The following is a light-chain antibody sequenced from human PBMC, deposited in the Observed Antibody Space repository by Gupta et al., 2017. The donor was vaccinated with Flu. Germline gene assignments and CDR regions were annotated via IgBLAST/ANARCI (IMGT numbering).Light chain of an antibody. V-gene: IGLV1-44*01. CDR2: RNN. CDR1: SSNIGSNT. Sequence: QSGLTQPASASGTPGQRVTISFSGSSSNIGSNTVIWHRQLPGAAPKLLIYRNNQRHSGVPDRFSGSTSGTSASLAISGLPSEDEADYYCAAWADSLKGRVFGGGPKLTVL. CDR3: AAWADSLKGRV. J-gene: IGLJ3*02.